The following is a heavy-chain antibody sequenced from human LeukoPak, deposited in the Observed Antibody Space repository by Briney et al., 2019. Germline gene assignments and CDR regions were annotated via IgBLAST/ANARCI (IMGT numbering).Heavy chain of an antibody. Sequence: GGSLRLSCAASGFTFSNYAMSWVRQAPGKGLEWVSGISGRGGSTNYADSVKGRFTLSRDNSKNTLYLQMNSLRDEDTAVYYCARSRGATGFYWVDYWGQGTLVTVSS. J-gene: IGHJ4*02. V-gene: IGHV3-23*01. CDR3: ARSRGATGFYWVDY. CDR2: ISGRGGST. D-gene: IGHD3-22*01. CDR1: GFTFSNYA.